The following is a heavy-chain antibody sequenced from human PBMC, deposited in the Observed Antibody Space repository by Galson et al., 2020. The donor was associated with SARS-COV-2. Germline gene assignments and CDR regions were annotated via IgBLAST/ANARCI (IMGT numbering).Heavy chain of an antibody. D-gene: IGHD2-21*02. CDR1: GGTFSNYG. CDR3: ARTRDDVVGVTSPMSGDAFDI. J-gene: IGHJ3*02. Sequence: SVKVSCRASGGTFSNYGVTWVRQAPGQGLEWVGGIIPMFGAANFAPKFQGRVTLTADESTNTVYMELRSLTSEDTAVYYCARTRDDVVGVTSPMSGDAFDIWGQGTVVTVAS. V-gene: IGHV1-69*13. CDR2: IIPMFGAA.